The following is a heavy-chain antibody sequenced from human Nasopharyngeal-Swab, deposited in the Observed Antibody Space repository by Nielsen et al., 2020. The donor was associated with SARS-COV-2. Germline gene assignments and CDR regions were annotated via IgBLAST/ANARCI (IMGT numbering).Heavy chain of an antibody. J-gene: IGHJ5*02. CDR2: INHSGST. V-gene: IGHV4-34*01. CDR3: ARMIVGAPRWFDP. D-gene: IGHD1-26*01. Sequence: ESLKISCAVYGGSFSGYYWSWIRQPPGKGPEWIGEINHSGSTNYNPSLKSRVTISVDTSKNQFSLKLSSVTAADTAVYYCARMIVGAPRWFDPWGQGTLVTVSS. CDR1: GGSFSGYY.